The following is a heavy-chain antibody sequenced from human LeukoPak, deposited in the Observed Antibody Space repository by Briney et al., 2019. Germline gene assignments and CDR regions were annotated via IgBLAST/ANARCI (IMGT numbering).Heavy chain of an antibody. CDR3: SRENGAFSPFGY. J-gene: IGHJ4*02. CDR2: ISLTGLT. CDR1: GGSISNTNW. V-gene: IGHV4-4*02. D-gene: IGHD2-8*01. Sequence: PSETLSLTCGVSGGSISNTNWWSWVRQPPGQGLEWIGEISLTGLTHYNPSLGSRVTVSLDKSKNQLSLNLTSVTAADTAVYYCSRENGAFSPFGYWGQGILVTVLS.